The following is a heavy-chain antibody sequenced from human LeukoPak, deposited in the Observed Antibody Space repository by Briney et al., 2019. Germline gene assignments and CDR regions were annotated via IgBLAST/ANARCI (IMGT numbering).Heavy chain of an antibody. CDR3: ARDTYYDILTGYYNRAFDI. CDR1: GLTFSSYW. CDR2: IKQDGSEK. V-gene: IGHV3-7*03. Sequence: PGGSLRLSCAASGLTFSSYWMSWVRQAPGKGLEWVANIKQDGSEKYYVDSVKGRFTISRDNAKNSLYLQMSSLRAEDTAVYYCARDTYYDILTGYYNRAFDIWGQGTMVTVSS. J-gene: IGHJ3*02. D-gene: IGHD3-9*01.